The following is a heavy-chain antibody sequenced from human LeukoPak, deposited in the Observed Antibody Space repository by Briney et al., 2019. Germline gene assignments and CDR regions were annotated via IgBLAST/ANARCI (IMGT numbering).Heavy chain of an antibody. CDR1: GFTFSSYG. J-gene: IGHJ4*02. CDR3: AKVLSNIAVADRGAFDY. Sequence: PGRSLRLSCAASGFTFSSYGMHWVRQAPGKGLEWVAVISYDGSNKYYADSVKGRFTISRDNSKNTLYLQMNSLRAEDTAVYYCAKVLSNIAVADRGAFDYWGQGTLVTVSS. CDR2: ISYDGSNK. V-gene: IGHV3-30*18. D-gene: IGHD6-19*01.